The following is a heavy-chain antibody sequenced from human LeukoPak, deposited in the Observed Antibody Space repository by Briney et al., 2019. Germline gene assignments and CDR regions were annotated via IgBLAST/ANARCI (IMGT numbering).Heavy chain of an antibody. CDR3: ATIQRDHAFDI. CDR1: GGSISSYY. CDR2: INQSGST. J-gene: IGHJ3*02. V-gene: IGHV4-34*01. Sequence: SETLSLTCTVSGGSISSYYWSWIRQPPGKGLEWIGEINQSGSTSYNPSLKSRVTISVDTSKNQFSLKLSSVTAADTAVYYCATIQRDHAFDIWGQGTMVTVSS. D-gene: IGHD6-25*01.